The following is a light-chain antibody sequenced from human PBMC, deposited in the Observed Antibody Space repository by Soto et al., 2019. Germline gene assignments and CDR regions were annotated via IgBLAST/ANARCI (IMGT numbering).Light chain of an antibody. J-gene: IGKJ5*01. CDR2: DAS. CDR1: QSFSSY. CDR3: QPRSNWPPVIT. Sequence: EIVLTQSPATLSLSPGERATLSCRASQSFSSYLAWYQQKPGQAPRLLIYDASTRATGIPARFSGRGSGTDFPLTISSLEPEDFAVYYCQPRSNWPPVITFGQGTRLEIK. V-gene: IGKV3-11*01.